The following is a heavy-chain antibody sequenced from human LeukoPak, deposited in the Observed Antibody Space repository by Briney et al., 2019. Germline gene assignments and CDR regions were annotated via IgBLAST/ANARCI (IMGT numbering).Heavy chain of an antibody. Sequence: SQTLSLTCAVSGGSISSGGDSWSWIRQPPGKGLEWIGYTYHSGSTYYNPSLKSRVTISVGRSKNQFSLKLSSVTAADTAVYYCARVGLGDAFDIWGQGTMVTVSS. CDR1: GGSISSGGDS. CDR2: TYHSGST. V-gene: IGHV4-30-2*01. CDR3: ARVGLGDAFDI. J-gene: IGHJ3*02. D-gene: IGHD3-3*01.